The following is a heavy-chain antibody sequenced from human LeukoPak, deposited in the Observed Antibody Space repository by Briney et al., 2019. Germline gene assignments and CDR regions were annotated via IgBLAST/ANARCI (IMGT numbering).Heavy chain of an antibody. V-gene: IGHV3-15*01. D-gene: IGHD6-19*01. Sequence: PGGSLRLSCAASGLTFSDAWTTWVRQAPGKGLEWVGRIKSKNGGGTADYAAPVEGRFTISRDDSKNTLYLQMNGLKSEDTAVYYCAEDVPFTAGWALNYWGQGTLVTVSS. CDR3: AEDVPFTAGWALNY. CDR1: GLTFSDAW. J-gene: IGHJ4*02. CDR2: IKSKNGGGTA.